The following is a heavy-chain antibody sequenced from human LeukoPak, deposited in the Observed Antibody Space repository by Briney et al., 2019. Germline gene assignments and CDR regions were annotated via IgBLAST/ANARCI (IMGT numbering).Heavy chain of an antibody. V-gene: IGHV3-33*08. CDR3: ARGGKRDDTYYFDY. J-gene: IGHJ4*02. CDR1: GFTFSSYA. Sequence: GGSLRLSCAASGFTFSSYAMSWVRQAPGKGLEWVAVIWYDGSNKYYADSVKGRFTISRDNSKNTLYLQMNSLRAEDTAVYYCARGGKRDDTYYFDYWGQGTLVTVSS. CDR2: IWYDGSNK.